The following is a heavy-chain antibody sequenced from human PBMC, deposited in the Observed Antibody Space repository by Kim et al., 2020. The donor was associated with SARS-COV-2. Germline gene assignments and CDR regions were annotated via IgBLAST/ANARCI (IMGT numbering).Heavy chain of an antibody. D-gene: IGHD6-19*01. Sequence: YADCVKGRFTVSRDITKATLYHQMNSLRAEDTALYYCAKDHPSSGWPAFDSWGQGTLVTVSS. V-gene: IGHV3-23*01. CDR3: AKDHPSSGWPAFDS. J-gene: IGHJ4*02.